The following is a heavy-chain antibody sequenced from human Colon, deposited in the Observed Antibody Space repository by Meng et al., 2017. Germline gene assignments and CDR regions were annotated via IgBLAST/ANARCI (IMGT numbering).Heavy chain of an antibody. CDR1: GYTFTNYY. Sequence: ASVKVSCKASGYTFTNYYMNWVRQAPGQGLEWMGWINAGNGNTNYSEKFQGRVTITRDTAGSTAYMELSSLRSEDTAVYYCARTGCSSSRCYDDWGQGTPVTVSS. J-gene: IGHJ4*01. D-gene: IGHD2-2*01. CDR2: INAGNGNT. CDR3: ARTGCSSSRCYDD. V-gene: IGHV1/OR15-3*02.